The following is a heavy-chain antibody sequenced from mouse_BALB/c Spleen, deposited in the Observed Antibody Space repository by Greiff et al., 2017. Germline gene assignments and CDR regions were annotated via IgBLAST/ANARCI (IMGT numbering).Heavy chain of an antibody. D-gene: IGHD1-2*01. V-gene: IGHV2-5-1*01. CDR2: IWRGGST. Sequence: VKLVESGPSLVQPSQSLSITCTVSGFSLTSYGVHWVRQSPGKGLEWLGVIWRGGSTDYNAAFMSRLSITKDNSKSQVFFKMNSLQADDTAIYYCAKGDYYGYVAYAMDYWGQGTSVTVSS. J-gene: IGHJ4*01. CDR1: GFSLTSYG. CDR3: AKGDYYGYVAYAMDY.